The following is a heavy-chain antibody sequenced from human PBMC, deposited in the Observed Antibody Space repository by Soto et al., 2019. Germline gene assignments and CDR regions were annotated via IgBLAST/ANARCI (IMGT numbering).Heavy chain of an antibody. V-gene: IGHV3-23*01. CDR2: ISGTGYNT. D-gene: IGHD6-13*01. CDR1: GFTFTSYA. CDR3: AKAGFSSSWSPTYFDY. Sequence: EVQLLESGGGLVQPGGPLRLSCAASGFTFTSYAMNWVRLAPGKGLEWVSAISGTGYNTYYADSVKGRFTISRDNTKNTLYLRMNSLRAEDTAVYYCAKAGFSSSWSPTYFDYWGQGTLVTVSS. J-gene: IGHJ4*02.